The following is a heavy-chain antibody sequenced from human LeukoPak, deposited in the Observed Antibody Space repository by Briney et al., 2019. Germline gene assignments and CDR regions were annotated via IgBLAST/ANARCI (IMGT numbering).Heavy chain of an antibody. CDR1: GFTFSDYY. Sequence: PGGSLRLSCAASGFTFSDYYMSWIRQAPGKGLEWVSYISSSGSTIYYADSVKGRFTISRDNAKNSLYLQMNSLRAEDTAVYYCASSGPNGRYYYYMDVWGKGTTVTVSS. J-gene: IGHJ6*03. CDR3: ASSGPNGRYYYYMDV. D-gene: IGHD1-14*01. V-gene: IGHV3-11*04. CDR2: ISSSGSTI.